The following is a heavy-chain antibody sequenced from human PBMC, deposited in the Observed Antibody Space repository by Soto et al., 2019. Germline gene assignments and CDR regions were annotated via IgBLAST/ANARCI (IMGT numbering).Heavy chain of an antibody. CDR3: ASSRHSGHYYGMDV. Sequence: ESGGGLVKPGGSLRLSCAASGFTFSSYSMNWVRQAPGKGLEWVSSISSSSSYIYYADSVKGRFTISRDNAKNSLYLQMNSLRAEDTAVYYCASSRHSGHYYGMDVWGQGTTVTVSS. J-gene: IGHJ6*02. CDR1: GFTFSSYS. CDR2: ISSSSSYI. D-gene: IGHD2-15*01. V-gene: IGHV3-21*01.